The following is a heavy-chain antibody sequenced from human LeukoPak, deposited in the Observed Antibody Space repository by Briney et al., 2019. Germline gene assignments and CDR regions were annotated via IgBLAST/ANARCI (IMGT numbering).Heavy chain of an antibody. D-gene: IGHD3-22*01. Sequence: SETLSLTCTVSGGSISSSSYYWGWIGPPPGQGLEGMGRIYYSGSTYYNPSLKSRVTISVDTSKNQFSLKLSSVTAADTAVYYCASRAYYYDSSGYGHFYYWGQGTLVTVSS. CDR1: GGSISSSSYY. V-gene: IGHV4-39*01. CDR2: IYYSGST. J-gene: IGHJ4*02. CDR3: ASRAYYYDSSGYGHFYY.